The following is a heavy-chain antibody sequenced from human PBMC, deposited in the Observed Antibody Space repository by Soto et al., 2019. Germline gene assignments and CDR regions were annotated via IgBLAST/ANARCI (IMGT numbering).Heavy chain of an antibody. D-gene: IGHD6-19*01. CDR2: IRSNGDST. CDR1: GFTFSSYV. Sequence: PGGSLRLSCAASGFTFSSYVMHWVRQAPGKGLEYVSGIRSNGDSTYYANSVKGRFTISRDNSKNTLYLQMGSLRAEDMAVYYCARDRCGSSGCQNTFDIWGQGTMVTVS. J-gene: IGHJ3*02. CDR3: ARDRCGSSGCQNTFDI. V-gene: IGHV3-64*01.